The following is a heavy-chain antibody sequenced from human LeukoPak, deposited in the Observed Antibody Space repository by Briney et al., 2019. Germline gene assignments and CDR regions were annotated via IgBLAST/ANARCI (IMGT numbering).Heavy chain of an antibody. J-gene: IGHJ5*02. CDR3: ARLGYYTSSSRWLDR. V-gene: IGHV4-59*01. CDR2: IYYNGNT. D-gene: IGHD6-6*01. CDR1: GGSINGYY. Sequence: SETLSLTCSVSGGSINGYYWSWIRQPPGRGLECIGYIYYNGNTNYSPSLKSRATISVDTSNNQFSLNLSSVTAADTALYYCARLGYYTSSSRWLDRWGQGTLVTVSS.